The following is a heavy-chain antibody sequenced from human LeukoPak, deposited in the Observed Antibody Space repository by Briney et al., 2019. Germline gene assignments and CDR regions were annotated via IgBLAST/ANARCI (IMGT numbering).Heavy chain of an antibody. D-gene: IGHD3-3*01. CDR1: GGSISSGGYY. CDR3: ARLRPLERVSSYYYHAMDV. V-gene: IGHV4-31*03. J-gene: IGHJ6*02. Sequence: SETLSLTCTVSGGSISSGGYYWRWIRQHPGTGLEWIGYIYYSGSTYYNPSLKSRVTISVDTSRSQFSLKLTSVTAADTAVYYCARLRPLERVSSYYYHAMDVWGQGTTVTVSS. CDR2: IYYSGST.